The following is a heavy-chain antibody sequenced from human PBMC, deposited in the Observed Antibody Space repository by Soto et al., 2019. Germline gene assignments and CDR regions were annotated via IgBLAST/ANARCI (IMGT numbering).Heavy chain of an antibody. CDR3: ARGWMVRGVTPWYFDN. V-gene: IGHV4-31*03. CDR2: IFYNGST. J-gene: IGHJ4*02. Sequence: QVQLQESGPGLVKPSQTLSLTCTVSGGSLSTAGYYWSWIRQHPGKGLEWLGYIFYNGSTHYNSSLKSRITISKDSSNNHFSLKLTSVTAADTAVFYCARGWMVRGVTPWYFDNWGQGTLVTVSS. CDR1: GGSLSTAGYY. D-gene: IGHD3-10*01.